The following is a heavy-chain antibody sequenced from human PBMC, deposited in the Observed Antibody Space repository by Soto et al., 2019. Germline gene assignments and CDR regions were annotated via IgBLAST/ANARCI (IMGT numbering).Heavy chain of an antibody. CDR3: ARDPPLSVLVVVATDDF. CDR1: GFTFTNHN. D-gene: IGHD2-21*01. V-gene: IGHV3-21*01. CDR2: ISSSSSFR. Sequence: GEPRRLSCAASGFTFTNHNMNWVRQAPGKGLEWVSSISSSSSFRNYADSVKGRFSISRDNDKNLVYLQMDSLRAEDTAVYYCARDPPLSVLVVVATDDFWGQGTLVTVSS. J-gene: IGHJ4*02.